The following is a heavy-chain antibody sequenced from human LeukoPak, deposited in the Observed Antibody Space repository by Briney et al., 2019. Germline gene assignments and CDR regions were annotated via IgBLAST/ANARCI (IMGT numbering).Heavy chain of an antibody. Sequence: GASVKVFCKASGYTFTSYDINWVRQATGQGLEWMGWMNPNSGNTGYAQKFQGRVTMTRNTSISTAYMELSSLRSEDTAVYYCARSQPPPQQNYYDILTGYYTPTYYYYYGMDVWGQGTTVTVSS. J-gene: IGHJ6*02. V-gene: IGHV1-8*01. CDR3: ARSQPPPQQNYYDILTGYYTPTYYYYYGMDV. D-gene: IGHD3-9*01. CDR1: GYTFTSYD. CDR2: MNPNSGNT.